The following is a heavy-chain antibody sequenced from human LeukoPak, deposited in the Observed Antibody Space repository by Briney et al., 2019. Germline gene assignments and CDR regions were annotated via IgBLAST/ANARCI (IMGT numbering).Heavy chain of an antibody. J-gene: IGHJ5*02. V-gene: IGHV4-34*01. CDR2: IHHSGSI. CDR1: GGSFSGYY. CDR3: ARVYCSGGSCYSRASDWLDR. Sequence: PSETLSLTCAVYGGSFSGYYWSWIRQPPGKGLEWIGEIHHSGSINYNPFLKSRVTMSIDTSKSQFSLKLSSVNAADTAVYYCARVYCSGGSCYSRASDWLDRWGQGTLVTVSS. D-gene: IGHD2-15*01.